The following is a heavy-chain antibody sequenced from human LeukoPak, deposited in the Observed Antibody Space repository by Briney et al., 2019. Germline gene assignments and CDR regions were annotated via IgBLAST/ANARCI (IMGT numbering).Heavy chain of an antibody. Sequence: GASVKVSCKASGYTFTSYGINWVRQAPGQGLEWMGWISAYNGNTNYAQKLQGRVTMTTDTSTSTAYMELRSLRSDDTAVYYCARDLDQYSGRYGGFGHDFWGQGTLVTDSS. CDR2: ISAYNGNT. CDR3: ARDLDQYSGRYGGFGHDF. V-gene: IGHV1-18*01. CDR1: GYTFTSYG. D-gene: IGHD1-26*01. J-gene: IGHJ4*02.